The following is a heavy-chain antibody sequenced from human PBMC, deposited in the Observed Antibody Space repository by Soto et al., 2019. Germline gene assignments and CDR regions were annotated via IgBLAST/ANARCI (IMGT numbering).Heavy chain of an antibody. V-gene: IGHV3-48*04. CDR3: ASSNTPDY. J-gene: IGHJ4*02. CDR1: GFTFSSYS. Sequence: PGESLKISCAASGFTFSSYSMNWVRQAPGKGLEWVSYISSSSSTIYYADSVKGRFTISRDNAKNSLYLQMNSLRAEDTAVYYCASSNTPDYWGQGTLVTVSS. CDR2: ISSSSSTI. D-gene: IGHD3-3*02.